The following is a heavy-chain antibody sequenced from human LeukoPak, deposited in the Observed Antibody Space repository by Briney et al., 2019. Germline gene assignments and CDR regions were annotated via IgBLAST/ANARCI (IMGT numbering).Heavy chain of an antibody. CDR1: GYTFTSYY. CDR3: ARDTARVGATNYYYYGMDV. V-gene: IGHV1-46*01. J-gene: IGHJ6*02. D-gene: IGHD1-26*01. CDR2: INPSGGST. Sequence: ASVKVSCKASGYTFTSYYMHWVRRAPGQGLEWMGIINPSGGSTSYAQKFQGRVTMTRDTSTSTVYMELSSLRSEDTAVYYCARDTARVGATNYYYYGMDVWGQGTTVTVSS.